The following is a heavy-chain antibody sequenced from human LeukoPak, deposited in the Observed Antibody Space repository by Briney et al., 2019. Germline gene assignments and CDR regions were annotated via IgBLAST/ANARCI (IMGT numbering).Heavy chain of an antibody. CDR1: GGSISSYY. J-gene: IGHJ4*02. CDR2: IYYSGST. D-gene: IGHD3-22*01. CDR3: AREYYYDSSGSLHPYYFDY. V-gene: IGHV4-59*12. Sequence: SETLSLTCTVSGGSISSYYWSWIRQPPGKGLEWIGYIYYSGSTNYNPSLKSRVTISVDTSKNQFSLKLSSVTAADTAVYYCAREYYYDSSGSLHPYYFDYWGQGTLVTVSS.